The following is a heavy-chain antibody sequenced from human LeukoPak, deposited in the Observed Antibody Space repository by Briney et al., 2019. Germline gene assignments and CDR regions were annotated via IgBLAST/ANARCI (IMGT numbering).Heavy chain of an antibody. CDR1: GFTFSSYS. Sequence: PGGSLRLSCVASGFTFSSYSMNWVRQAPGKGLEWVSYISSSSSTIHYADSVKGRFTISRDNAKNSLYLQMNSLRAEDTAVYYCARGSTGIATIRNDYWGQGTLVTVSS. D-gene: IGHD6-13*01. V-gene: IGHV3-48*01. CDR3: ARGSTGIATIRNDY. J-gene: IGHJ4*02. CDR2: ISSSSSTI.